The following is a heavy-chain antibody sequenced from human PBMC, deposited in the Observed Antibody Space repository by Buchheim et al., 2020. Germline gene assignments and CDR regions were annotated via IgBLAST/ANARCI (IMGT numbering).Heavy chain of an antibody. J-gene: IGHJ4*02. D-gene: IGHD3-3*01. CDR2: ISSSSSTI. CDR1: GFTFSSYS. CDR3: ARDSYYDFWSGYSLFDY. Sequence: EVQLVESGGGLVQPGGSLRLSCAASGFTFSSYSMNWVRQAPGKGLEWVSYISSSSSTIYYADSVKGRFTIPRANAKNSLYLQMNSLRAEDTAVYYCARDSYYDFWSGYSLFDYWGQGTL. V-gene: IGHV3-48*01.